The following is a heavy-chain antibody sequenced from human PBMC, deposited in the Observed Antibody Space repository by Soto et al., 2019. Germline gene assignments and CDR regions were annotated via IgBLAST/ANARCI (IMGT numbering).Heavy chain of an antibody. CDR2: ISAGSSNI. V-gene: IGHV3-21*01. D-gene: IGHD6-6*01. Sequence: EVELVESGGGLVKPGGSLKLSCAASGFTFRTYYMIWVRQAPGKGLEWVSMISAGSSNIYYAPSVKGRFTISRDNAKNLLYLQINSLRAEDTAVYYCARQYPSSSRHFDHWGQGTLVIVSS. CDR1: GFTFRTYY. J-gene: IGHJ4*02. CDR3: ARQYPSSSRHFDH.